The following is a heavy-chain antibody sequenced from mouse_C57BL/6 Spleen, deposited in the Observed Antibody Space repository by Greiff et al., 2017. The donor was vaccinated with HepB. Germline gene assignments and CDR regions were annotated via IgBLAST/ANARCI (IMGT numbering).Heavy chain of an antibody. D-gene: IGHD2-5*01. CDR2: INYDGSST. Sequence: EVKLVESEGGLVQPGSSMKLSCTASGFTFSDYYMAWVRQVPEKGLEWVANINYDGSSTYYLDSLKSRFIISRDNAKNILYLQMSSLKSEDTATYYCAREGDYSNSFYAMDYWGQGTSVTVSS. CDR1: GFTFSDYY. CDR3: AREGDYSNSFYAMDY. V-gene: IGHV5-16*01. J-gene: IGHJ4*01.